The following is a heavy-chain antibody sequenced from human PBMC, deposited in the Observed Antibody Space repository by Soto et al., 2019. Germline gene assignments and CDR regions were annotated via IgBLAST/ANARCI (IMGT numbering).Heavy chain of an antibody. CDR2: MNPNSGNT. V-gene: IGHV1-8*01. D-gene: IGHD3-3*01. CDR3: ARGREGRFLEWLSRSYYFDY. Sequence: VNVSCKAPGDSITCYDIYWLRHATEQGLEWMGWMNPNSGNTGYAQKFQGRVTMTRNTSISTAYMELSSLRSEDTAVYYCARGREGRFLEWLSRSYYFDYWGQGTLVTVSS. J-gene: IGHJ4*02. CDR1: GDSITCYD.